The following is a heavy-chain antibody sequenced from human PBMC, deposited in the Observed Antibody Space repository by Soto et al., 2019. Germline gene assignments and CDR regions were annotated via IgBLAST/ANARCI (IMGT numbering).Heavy chain of an antibody. D-gene: IGHD3-10*01. CDR3: ARRTQGASETYYNSWFDP. CDR2: INHSITT. Sequence: SDTLSLTCAVYGGSFSGYSWTWIRPPPGRGLEWIGEINHSITTNYNPSLKSRVTISVDTSKNQFSLKLSSVTAADMAVYYCARRTQGASETYYNSWFDPWGQGTLVTGSS. V-gene: IGHV4-34*01. J-gene: IGHJ5*02. CDR1: GGSFSGYS.